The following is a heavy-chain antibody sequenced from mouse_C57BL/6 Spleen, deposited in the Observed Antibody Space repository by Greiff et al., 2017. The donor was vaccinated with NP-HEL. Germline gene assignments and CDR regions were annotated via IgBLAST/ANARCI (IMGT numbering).Heavy chain of an antibody. V-gene: IGHV1-15*01. CDR1: GYTFTDYE. Sequence: VQLQQSGAELVRPGASVTLSCKASGYTFTDYEMHWVKQTPVHGLEWIGAIDPETGGTAYNQKFKGKAILTADKSSSTAYMELRSLTSEDSAVYYCTKGPHYAMDYWGQGTSVTVSS. CDR2: IDPETGGT. D-gene: IGHD3-3*01. J-gene: IGHJ4*01. CDR3: TKGPHYAMDY.